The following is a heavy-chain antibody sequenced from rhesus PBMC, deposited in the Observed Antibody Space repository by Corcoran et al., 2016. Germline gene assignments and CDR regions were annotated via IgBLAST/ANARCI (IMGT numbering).Heavy chain of an antibody. CDR2: IYGSVSST. Sequence: QLQLQESGPGLVKPSETLSVTCAVSGGSISSSYWSWIRQAPGEGLGWIGYIYGSVSSTNYNHSLKSRVTLSVDTSKNQLSLKLSSVTAADTAVYYCASGGYGSYLTTDYFDYWGQGVLVTVSS. V-gene: IGHV4-169*02. J-gene: IGHJ4*01. CDR3: ASGGYGSYLTTDYFDY. D-gene: IGHD4-4*01. CDR1: GGSISSSY.